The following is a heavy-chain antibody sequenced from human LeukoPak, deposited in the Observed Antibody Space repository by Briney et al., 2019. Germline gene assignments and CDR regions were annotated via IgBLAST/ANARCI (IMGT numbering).Heavy chain of an antibody. CDR2: INAGNGNT. CDR1: GYTFTSYA. D-gene: IGHD3-10*01. J-gene: IGHJ4*02. CDR3: ARELPYGSGSKLDY. Sequence: ASVKVSCTASGYTFTSYAMHWVRQAPGQRLEWMGWINAGNGNTKYSQKFQGRVTITRDTSASTAYMELSSLRSEDTAVYYCARELPYGSGSKLDYWGQGTLVTVSS. V-gene: IGHV1-3*01.